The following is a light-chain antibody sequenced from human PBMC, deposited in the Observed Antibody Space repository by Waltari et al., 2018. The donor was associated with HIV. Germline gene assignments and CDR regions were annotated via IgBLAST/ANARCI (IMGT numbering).Light chain of an antibody. J-gene: IGKJ1*01. CDR3: QQSYSTPRT. Sequence: DIQMTHSPPSLSASVGHRVPITCRASQSISSYLNWYQQKPGKAHKLLIYAASSLQSRVPSRFSGSGSGTDFTLTISSLQPEDFATYYCQQSYSTPRTFGQGTKVEIK. V-gene: IGKV1-39*01. CDR1: QSISSY. CDR2: AAS.